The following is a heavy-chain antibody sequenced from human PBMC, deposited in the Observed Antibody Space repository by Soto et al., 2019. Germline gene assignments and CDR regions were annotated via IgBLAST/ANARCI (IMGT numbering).Heavy chain of an antibody. CDR1: GDSIISGGYY. CDR3: ARLAEIGRVINY. Sequence: SETLSLTCTVSGDSIISGGYYWSWIRQHPEKGLEWIGYIHHQGSTNYNPSLKSRVTISIDTSKNHFSLKLSSVTAADTAVYYCARLAEIGRVINYWGQGTLVTVSS. V-gene: IGHV4-31*03. J-gene: IGHJ4*02. CDR2: IHHQGST. D-gene: IGHD4-4*01.